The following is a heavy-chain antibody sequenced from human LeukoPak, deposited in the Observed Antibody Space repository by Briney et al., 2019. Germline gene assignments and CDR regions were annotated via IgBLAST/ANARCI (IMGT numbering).Heavy chain of an antibody. D-gene: IGHD5-18*01. CDR3: APRGDIEHSYGFGKWFDP. CDR2: INHSGST. V-gene: IGHV4-34*01. J-gene: IGHJ5*02. Sequence: SETLSLTCAVYGGSLSGYYWSWIRQPPGKGLEWIGEINHSGSTNYNASLKSRVTISVDTSKKQFSLKLSSVTAADTAVYYCAPRGDIEHSYGFGKWFDPWGQGTLVTVSS. CDR1: GGSLSGYY.